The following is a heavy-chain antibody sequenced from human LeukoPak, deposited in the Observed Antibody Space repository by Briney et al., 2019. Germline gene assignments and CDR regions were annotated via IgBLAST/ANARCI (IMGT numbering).Heavy chain of an antibody. CDR3: ARSNPNRNALDL. J-gene: IGHJ3*01. CDR2: IKKDGSEE. D-gene: IGHD1-14*01. Sequence: GGSLRLSFAASGFPLNSYLMSWVRQAPGRGLEWVANIKKDGSEENYLDSVKGRFTVSRDNAKNSLYLQMNSLRGEDTAVYYCARSNPNRNALDLWGQGTMVTISS. V-gene: IGHV3-7*01. CDR1: GFPLNSYL.